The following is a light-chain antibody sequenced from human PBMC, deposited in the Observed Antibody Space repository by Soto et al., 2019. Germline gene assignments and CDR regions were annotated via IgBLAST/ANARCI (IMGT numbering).Light chain of an antibody. J-gene: IGLJ1*01. Sequence: QAARTQPPSASGSPGQSVAISCTGTSSDVGGYNYVSWYQQHPGKAPKLMIYEVNKRPSGVPDRFSGSKSGNTASLTVSGLQAGDEADYYCSSYAGSSNVFGTGTKVTVL. V-gene: IGLV2-8*01. CDR3: SSYAGSSNV. CDR1: SSDVGGYNY. CDR2: EVN.